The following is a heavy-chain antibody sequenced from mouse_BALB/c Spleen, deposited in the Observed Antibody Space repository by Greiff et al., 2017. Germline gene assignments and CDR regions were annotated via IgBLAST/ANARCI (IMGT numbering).Heavy chain of an antibody. Sequence: EVQLQQSGPELVKPGASVKMSCKASGYTFTSYVMHWVKQKPGQGLEWIGYINPYNDGTKYNEKFKGKATLTSDKSSSTAYMELSSLTSEDSAVYYCARVVSTMITTGDFDYWGKGTTLTVSS. J-gene: IGHJ2*01. CDR2: INPYNDGT. CDR1: GYTFTSYV. D-gene: IGHD2-4*01. V-gene: IGHV1-14*01. CDR3: ARVVSTMITTGDFDY.